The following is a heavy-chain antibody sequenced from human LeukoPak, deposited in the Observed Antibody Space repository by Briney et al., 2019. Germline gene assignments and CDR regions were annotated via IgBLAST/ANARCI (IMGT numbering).Heavy chain of an antibody. CDR2: INPNSGGT. J-gene: IGHJ5*02. CDR3: ARAGGDYYDSSGSAFDP. D-gene: IGHD3-22*01. Sequence: ASVKVSCKASGYTFTGYYMHWVRQAPGQGLEWMGWINPNSGGTNYAQKFQGRVTMTRDTSISTAYMELSRLRSDDTAVYYCARAGGDYYDSSGSAFDPWGQGTLVTVSS. CDR1: GYTFTGYY. V-gene: IGHV1-2*02.